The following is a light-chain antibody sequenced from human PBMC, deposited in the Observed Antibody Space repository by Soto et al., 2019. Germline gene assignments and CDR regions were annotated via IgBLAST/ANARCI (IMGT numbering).Light chain of an antibody. Sequence: EMVLTQSPGTLSLSPGERATLSCRASQSVSSSYLAWYQQKPGQAHRLLIYGASRRATGIPDRFSGSGSGTNFTLTISRLEPEDFAVDYCQQYGSSPPWTFGKGTKVEIK. J-gene: IGKJ1*01. CDR1: QSVSSSY. CDR3: QQYGSSPPWT. V-gene: IGKV3-20*01. CDR2: GAS.